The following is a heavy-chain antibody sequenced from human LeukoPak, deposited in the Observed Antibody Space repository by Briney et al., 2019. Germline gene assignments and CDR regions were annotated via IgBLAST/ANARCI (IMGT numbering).Heavy chain of an antibody. CDR2: IQASGTT. CDR3: ARLDSCGADSCIDS. Sequence: SETLSLTCRVSGSSITGFLWGWIRQPPGKGLEWIGYIQASGTTKHNPSLKSRVTISMDTSKAQFSLNVNSVSAADTAMYYCARLDSCGADSCIDSWGQGNLVIVSS. CDR1: GSSITGFL. V-gene: IGHV4-59*01. J-gene: IGHJ4*02. D-gene: IGHD2-21*01.